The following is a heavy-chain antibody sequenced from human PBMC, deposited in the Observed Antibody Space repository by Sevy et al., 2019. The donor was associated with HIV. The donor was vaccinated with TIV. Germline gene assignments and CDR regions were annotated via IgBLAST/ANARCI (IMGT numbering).Heavy chain of an antibody. CDR3: AGARITRVRGARRFDP. J-gene: IGHJ5*02. V-gene: IGHV4-34*01. Sequence: SETLSLTCAVYGGSFSGYYWSWIRQPPGKGLEWIGEINHSGSTNYNPSLKSRVTISVDTSKNQFSLKLSSVTAAATAVYYCAGARITRVRGARRFDPWGQGTLVTVSS. CDR1: GGSFSGYY. CDR2: INHSGST. D-gene: IGHD3-10*01.